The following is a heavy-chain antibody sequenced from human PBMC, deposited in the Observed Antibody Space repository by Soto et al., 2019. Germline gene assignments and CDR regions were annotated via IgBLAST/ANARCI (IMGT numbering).Heavy chain of an antibody. D-gene: IGHD1-1*01. J-gene: IGHJ4*02. CDR2: IWYDGSNQ. V-gene: IGHV3-33*01. Sequence: QVQLVESGGGVVQPGGSLRLSCRASGFTFNNYAMHWVRQAPGKGLEWVAVIWYDGSNQYYTDSVKGRFTISRDNSKNTLYLEMNSLRVDDTAVYYCARSGTLNGYPVDFWGQGTLVTVSS. CDR3: ARSGTLNGYPVDF. CDR1: GFTFNNYA.